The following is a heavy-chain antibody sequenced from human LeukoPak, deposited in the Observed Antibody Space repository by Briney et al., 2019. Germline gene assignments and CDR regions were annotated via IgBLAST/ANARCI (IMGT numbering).Heavy chain of an antibody. D-gene: IGHD3-16*02. CDR2: ISGSGGST. Sequence: GGSLRLSCAASGFTFSSYAMSWVRQAPGKGLEWVSAISGSGGSTYYADSVKGRFTISRDNSKNTLYLQMNSLRAEDTAEYYCASTNIGDYVWGSYRPTNFDYWGQGTLVTVSS. V-gene: IGHV3-23*01. CDR1: GFTFSSYA. J-gene: IGHJ4*02. CDR3: ASTNIGDYVWGSYRPTNFDY.